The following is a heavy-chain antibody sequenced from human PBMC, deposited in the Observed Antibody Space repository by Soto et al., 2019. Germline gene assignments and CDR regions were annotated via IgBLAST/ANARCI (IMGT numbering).Heavy chain of an antibody. Sequence: LSLTCAVYGGSFSGYYWSWIRQPPGKGLEWIGEINHSGSTNYNPSLKSRVTISVDTSKNQFSLKLSSVTAADTAVYYCARRAGYYYDSSGPEDYWGQGTLVTVSS. CDR3: ARRAGYYYDSSGPEDY. V-gene: IGHV4-34*01. CDR1: GGSFSGYY. J-gene: IGHJ4*02. CDR2: INHSGST. D-gene: IGHD3-22*01.